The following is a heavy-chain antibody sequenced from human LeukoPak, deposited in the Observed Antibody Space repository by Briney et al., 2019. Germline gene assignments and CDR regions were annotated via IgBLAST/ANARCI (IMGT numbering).Heavy chain of an antibody. CDR1: GGSFSGYY. J-gene: IGHJ6*03. V-gene: IGHV4-34*01. D-gene: IGHD2-8*01. CDR3: ARAIGVTAWGRYYYYYYYMDV. Sequence: PSETLSLTCAVYGGSFSGYYWSWIRQPPGKGLEWIGEINHCGSTNYNPSLKSRVTISVDTSKNQFSLKLSSVTAADTAVYYCARAIGVTAWGRYYYYYYYMDVWGKGTTVTVSS. CDR2: INHCGST.